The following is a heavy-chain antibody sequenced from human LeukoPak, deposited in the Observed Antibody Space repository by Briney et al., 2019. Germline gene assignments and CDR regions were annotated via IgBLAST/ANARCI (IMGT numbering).Heavy chain of an antibody. CDR2: INWNGGST. V-gene: IGHV3-20*01. CDR1: GFTFDDYG. J-gene: IGHJ5*02. CDR3: ARDWVAGNVRWFDP. D-gene: IGHD2-15*01. Sequence: GGSRRLSCAASGFTFDDYGMSWVRQAPGKGLEWVSGINWNGGSTGYADSVKGRFTISRDNAKNSLYLQMNSLRAEDTALYHCARDWVAGNVRWFDPWGQGTLVTVSS.